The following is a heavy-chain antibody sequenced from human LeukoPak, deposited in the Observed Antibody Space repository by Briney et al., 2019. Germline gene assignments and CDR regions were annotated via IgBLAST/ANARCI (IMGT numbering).Heavy chain of an antibody. CDR3: ARDGSGSGRPYYGY. CDR1: GFTFSNYN. Sequence: GGSLRLSCAASGFTFSNYNMNWVRQAPGKGLEWVSCISISSNYIYYPDSVKGRFTISRDNAKNSLYLQMNSLRAEDTAVYYCARDGSGSGRPYYGYWGQGTLVTVSS. CDR2: ISISSNYI. V-gene: IGHV3-21*01. D-gene: IGHD3-10*01. J-gene: IGHJ4*02.